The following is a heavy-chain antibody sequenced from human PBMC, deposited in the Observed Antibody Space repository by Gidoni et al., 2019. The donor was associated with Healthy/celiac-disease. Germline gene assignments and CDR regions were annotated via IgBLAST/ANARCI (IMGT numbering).Heavy chain of an antibody. CDR1: GYTFTGYY. CDR3: ARDSRYCSGGSCIYYYGMDV. D-gene: IGHD2-15*01. CDR2: INPNSGGT. V-gene: IGHV1-2*04. J-gene: IGHJ6*02. Sequence: QVQLVQSGAEVKKPGASVKVSCKASGYTFTGYYMHWVRQAPGQGLEWMGWINPNSGGTNYAQKFQGWVTMTRDTSISTAYMELSRLRSDDTAVYYCARDSRYCSGGSCIYYYGMDVWGQGTTVTVSS.